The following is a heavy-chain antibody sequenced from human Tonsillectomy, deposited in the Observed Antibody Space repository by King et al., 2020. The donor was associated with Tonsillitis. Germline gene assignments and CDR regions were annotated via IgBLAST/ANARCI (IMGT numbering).Heavy chain of an antibody. J-gene: IGHJ6*03. CDR2: IYRSGST. CDR3: ARHHPTALGHYMDV. V-gene: IGHV4-39*01. D-gene: IGHD5-18*01. Sequence: LQLQESGPGLVKPSETLSLTCTVSGGSISSSDYYWGWIRQPPGKGLEWIGNIYRSGSTHFNPSLPSRVTISVDTSKNQLSLTVSPVTAADTAVYYCARHHPTALGHYMDVWGKGTTVIVSS. CDR1: GGSISSSDYY.